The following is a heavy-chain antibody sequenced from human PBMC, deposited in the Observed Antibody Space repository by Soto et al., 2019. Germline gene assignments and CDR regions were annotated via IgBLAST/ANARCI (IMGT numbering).Heavy chain of an antibody. J-gene: IGHJ4*02. CDR2: MYYGGST. CDR1: GGSISLYY. V-gene: IGHV4-59*01. D-gene: IGHD4-17*01. Sequence: SETLSLTCTVSGGSISLYYWNWNRQPPGKGLEWISYMYYGGSTNYKSSLKSRVTISGDTSKNQFSLKLRSVTAADTAVYFCARSTGYGDSYFDYWGQGALVTVSS. CDR3: ARSTGYGDSYFDY.